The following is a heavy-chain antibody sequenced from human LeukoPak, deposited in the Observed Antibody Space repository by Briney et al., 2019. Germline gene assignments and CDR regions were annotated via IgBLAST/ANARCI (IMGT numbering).Heavy chain of an antibody. CDR1: GGSISSGGYS. D-gene: IGHD3-3*01. J-gene: IGHJ3*02. Sequence: SETLSLTCAVSGGSISSGGYSWSWIRQPPGKGLEWIGYIYHSGSTNYNPSLKSRVTISVDTSKNQFSLKLSSVTAADTAVYYCAGREYDFWSEGAFDIWGQGTMVTVSS. V-gene: IGHV4-30-2*01. CDR3: AGREYDFWSEGAFDI. CDR2: IYHSGST.